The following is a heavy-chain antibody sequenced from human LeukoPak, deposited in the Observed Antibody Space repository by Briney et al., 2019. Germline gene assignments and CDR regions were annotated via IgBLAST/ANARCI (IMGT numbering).Heavy chain of an antibody. D-gene: IGHD6-19*01. V-gene: IGHV3-23*01. Sequence: PGGSLRLSCAASGFTFSSYAMSWVRQAPGKGLEWVSAISGSGGSTYYADSVKGRFTISRDNAKNSLYLQMNSLRAEDTAVYYCARDSDSNGYWGQGTLVTVSS. CDR3: ARDSDSNGY. J-gene: IGHJ4*02. CDR2: ISGSGGST. CDR1: GFTFSSYA.